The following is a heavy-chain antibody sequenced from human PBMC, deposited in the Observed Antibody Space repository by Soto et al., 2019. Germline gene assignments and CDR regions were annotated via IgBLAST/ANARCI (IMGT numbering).Heavy chain of an antibody. CDR3: ARDRGPYYYGSGSSNFDY. Sequence: SQTLSLTCAISGDSVSSNSAAWNWIRQSPSRGLEWLGRTYYRSKWYNDYAVSVKSRITINPDTSKNQFSLQLNSVTPEDTAVYYCARDRGPYYYGSGSSNFDYWRHGTLVTAPQ. CDR1: GDSVSSNSAA. D-gene: IGHD3-10*01. V-gene: IGHV6-1*01. CDR2: TYYRSKWYN. J-gene: IGHJ4*01.